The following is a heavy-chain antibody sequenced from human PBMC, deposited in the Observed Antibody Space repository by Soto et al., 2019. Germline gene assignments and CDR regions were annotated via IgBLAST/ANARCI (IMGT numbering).Heavy chain of an antibody. CDR1: GYTFTGYY. J-gene: IGHJ6*02. CDR2: INPSGGRT. Sequence: QVQLEQSVAEVKKPGASVKVSCKASGYTFTGYYVHWVRQAPGQGLEWLGIINPSGGRTSYAQTLQGRITVTRDTSTSTVYMQLSSLRSEDTAVYYCARENGDYDILTDYYPYYYYGMDVWGQGTTVTVSS. D-gene: IGHD3-9*01. CDR3: ARENGDYDILTDYYPYYYYGMDV. V-gene: IGHV1-46*01.